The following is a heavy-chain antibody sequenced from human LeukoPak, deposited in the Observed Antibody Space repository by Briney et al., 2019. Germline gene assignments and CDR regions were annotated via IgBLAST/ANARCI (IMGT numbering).Heavy chain of an antibody. CDR1: GGTFSSYA. D-gene: IGHD6-13*01. CDR2: IIPIFGTA. Sequence: GASVKVSCKASGGTFSSYAISWVRQAPGQGLEWMGGIIPIFGTANYAQKFQGRVTITADESTSTAYMELSSLRSEDTAVYYCARVQSIAAAGTIAWFDPWGQRTLVTVSS. J-gene: IGHJ5*02. V-gene: IGHV1-69*13. CDR3: ARVQSIAAAGTIAWFDP.